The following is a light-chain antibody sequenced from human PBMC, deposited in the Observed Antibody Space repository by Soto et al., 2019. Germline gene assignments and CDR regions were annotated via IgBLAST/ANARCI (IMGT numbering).Light chain of an antibody. CDR3: QQSYSIPIT. Sequence: DIQMTQSPSSLSASVGDRVTITCRASQSISTSLNWYQQKPGKAPKLLIYATSSLQSGVPSRFSGSGSGTDFTLTISSLQPEDFATYYCQQSYSIPITFGQGTRLDIK. J-gene: IGKJ5*01. CDR1: QSISTS. CDR2: ATS. V-gene: IGKV1-39*01.